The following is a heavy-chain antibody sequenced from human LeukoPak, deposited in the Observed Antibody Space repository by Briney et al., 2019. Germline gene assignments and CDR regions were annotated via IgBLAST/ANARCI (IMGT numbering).Heavy chain of an antibody. CDR1: GFTFSSYE. CDR3: ARLKAVAGTLNYFDY. J-gene: IGHJ4*02. Sequence: GGSLRLSCAASGFTFSSYEMNWVRQAPGKGLEWVSYISSSGSTIYYADSVKGRFTISRDNSKNALYLQMNSLRAEDTAVYYCARLKAVAGTLNYFDYWGQGTLVTVSS. V-gene: IGHV3-48*03. CDR2: ISSSGSTI. D-gene: IGHD6-19*01.